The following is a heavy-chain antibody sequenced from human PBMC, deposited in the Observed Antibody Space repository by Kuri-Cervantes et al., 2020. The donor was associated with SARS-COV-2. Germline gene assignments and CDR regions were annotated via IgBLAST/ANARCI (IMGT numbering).Heavy chain of an antibody. CDR1: GGSFSGYY. J-gene: IGHJ4*02. D-gene: IGHD3-22*01. V-gene: IGHV4-34*01. CDR3: ARGMYYYDSSGYYYDLNFDY. CDR2: INHSGST. Sequence: SETLSLTCDVYGGSFSGYYWSWIRQPPGKGLEWIGEINHSGSTNYNPSLKSRVTISVDTSKNQFSLKLSSVTAADTAVYYCARGMYYYDSSGYYYDLNFDYWGQGTLVTVSS.